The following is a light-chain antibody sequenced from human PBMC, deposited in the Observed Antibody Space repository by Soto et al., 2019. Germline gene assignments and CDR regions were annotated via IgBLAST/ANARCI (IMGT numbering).Light chain of an antibody. CDR2: SNA. J-gene: IGLJ3*02. Sequence: QPVLTQPPSASGTPGQTVTISCSGSGSNIGENAVNWYQHLPGTAPQLLIYSNALRPSGVPHRFSGSKSGTAGSLAISGLQSEDEAHYYCAAWDDSLKAMLFGGGTKVT. CDR1: GSNIGENA. CDR3: AAWDDSLKAML. V-gene: IGLV1-44*01.